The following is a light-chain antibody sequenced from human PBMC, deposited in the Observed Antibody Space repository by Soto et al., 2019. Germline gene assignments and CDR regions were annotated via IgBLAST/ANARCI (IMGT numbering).Light chain of an antibody. CDR2: GAS. CDR1: QSVSGSY. Sequence: EIVLTQSPGTLSLSPGERATLSCRASQSVSGSYLAWYQQKPDQAPRLLIYGASSRATGIPDRFSGSGSGTDFTLTISRLEPEDFAVYYCQQYGSSPTFGQGTKVEIK. J-gene: IGKJ1*01. V-gene: IGKV3-20*01. CDR3: QQYGSSPT.